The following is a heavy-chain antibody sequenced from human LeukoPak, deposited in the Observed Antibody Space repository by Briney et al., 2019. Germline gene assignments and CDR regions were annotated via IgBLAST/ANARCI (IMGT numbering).Heavy chain of an antibody. D-gene: IGHD1-26*01. J-gene: IGHJ3*02. CDR3: AKDVGGSYADAFDI. V-gene: IGHV3-23*01. Sequence: GGSLRLSCAASGFTFSNYAMSWVRQAPGKGLEWVSAISGSGDNAYYADYVKGRFTITRDNSKNTLYLQMNSLRAEDTAVYYCAKDVGGSYADAFDIWGQGTMVTVSS. CDR1: GFTFSNYA. CDR2: ISGSGDNA.